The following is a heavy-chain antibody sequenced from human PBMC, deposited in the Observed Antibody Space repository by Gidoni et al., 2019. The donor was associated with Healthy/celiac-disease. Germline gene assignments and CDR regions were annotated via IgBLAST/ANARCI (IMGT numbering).Heavy chain of an antibody. D-gene: IGHD3-3*01. CDR2: ISGSGGST. Sequence: EVQLLESGGGSVQPGRSLSLSCAASGFTFITYVMRWVRHAPGKGLEWVSAISGSGGSTYYADSVKGRFTIYRDNSKNTLYLQMNSLRAEDTAVYYCAKDYDFWSGYRSGIFDYWGQGTLVTVSS. J-gene: IGHJ4*02. CDR3: AKDYDFWSGYRSGIFDY. V-gene: IGHV3-23*01. CDR1: GFTFITYV.